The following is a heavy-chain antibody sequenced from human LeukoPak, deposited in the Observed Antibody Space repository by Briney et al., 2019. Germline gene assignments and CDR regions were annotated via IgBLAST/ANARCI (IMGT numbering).Heavy chain of an antibody. J-gene: IGHJ6*02. V-gene: IGHV3-66*01. CDR2: IYSGETT. D-gene: IGHD1-14*01. CDR3: ARDGGSGSYSSITNYYGMDV. Sequence: PGGSLRLSCAASGFTVSNNYMSWVRQAPGKGLEWVSFIYSGETTYYADSVKGRFTVSRDNSKNTLFLQMNSLRPDDTAVYCCARDGGSGSYSSITNYYGMDVWGQGTTVTVSS. CDR1: GFTVSNNY.